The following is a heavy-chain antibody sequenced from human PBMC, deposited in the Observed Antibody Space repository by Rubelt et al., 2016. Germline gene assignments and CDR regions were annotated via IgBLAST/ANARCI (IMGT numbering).Heavy chain of an antibody. Sequence: QVQLQESGPGLVKPSQTLSLTCTVSGGSISSGGYYWSWIRQHPGKGLEWIGYIYYSGSTYYNPSLKMRVTLSVGTSKNQFSLKLSSVTAADTAVYYCARDSGSRIFDYWGQGTLVTVSS. CDR3: ARDSGSRIFDY. CDR2: IYYSGST. V-gene: IGHV4-31*03. CDR1: GGSISSGGYY. D-gene: IGHD2/OR15-2a*01. J-gene: IGHJ4*02.